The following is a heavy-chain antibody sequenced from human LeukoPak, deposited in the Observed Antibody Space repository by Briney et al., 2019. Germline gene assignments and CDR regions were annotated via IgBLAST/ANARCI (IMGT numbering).Heavy chain of an antibody. Sequence: ASVKVSCKASGYTFTSYYMHWVRQAPGQGLEWMGIINPSGGSTSYAQKFQGRVTMTRDMSTSTVYMELSSLRSEDTAVYYCARGGDDEDQPNDVIEIWGQGTLVTVSS. CDR3: ARGGDDEDQPNDVIEI. J-gene: IGHJ4*01. D-gene: IGHD1-1*01. CDR2: INPSGGST. V-gene: IGHV1-46*01. CDR1: GYTFTSYY.